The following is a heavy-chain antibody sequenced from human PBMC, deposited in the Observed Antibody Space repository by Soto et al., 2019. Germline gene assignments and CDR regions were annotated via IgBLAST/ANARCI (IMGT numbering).Heavy chain of an antibody. CDR2: ISWNSVTI. CDR1: GFTFDDYA. D-gene: IGHD6-13*01. CDR3: AKSYDSSWYAQGFGP. V-gene: IGHV3-9*01. J-gene: IGHJ5*02. Sequence: EVQLVESGGGLVQPGRSLRLSCAASGFTFDDYAMFWVRQAPGKGLEWVSGISWNSVTIGYADSVKGRFTISRDNAKNSLYLEMHSLRAEDTAFYYCAKSYDSSWYAQGFGPWGQGTLVTVSS.